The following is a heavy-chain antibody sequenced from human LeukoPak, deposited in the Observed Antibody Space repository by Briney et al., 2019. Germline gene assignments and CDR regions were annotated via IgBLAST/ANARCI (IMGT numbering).Heavy chain of an antibody. Sequence: ASVKVSCKASGYIFTGYYMHWVRQAPGQGLEWVGWINLKSGGTDYAQRLQGRVTMTTDTSIVTAYMELRRLTSDDTAVYFCARGTIGSYSSVHDWGQGTLVTVSS. CDR3: ARGTIGSYSSVHD. CDR1: GYIFTGYY. D-gene: IGHD1-26*01. CDR2: INLKSGGT. V-gene: IGHV1-2*02. J-gene: IGHJ1*01.